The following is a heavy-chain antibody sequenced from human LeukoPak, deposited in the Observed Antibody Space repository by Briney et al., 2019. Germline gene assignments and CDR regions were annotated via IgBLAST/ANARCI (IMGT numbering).Heavy chain of an antibody. Sequence: PGGSLRLSCAASGFTFSSYEMNWVRQAPGKGLEWVSSISSSSSYIYYADSVKGRFTISRDNAKNSLYLQMNSLRAEDTAVYYCAREPKQWEQGGFDYWGQGTLVTVSS. J-gene: IGHJ4*02. D-gene: IGHD1-26*01. V-gene: IGHV3-21*01. CDR1: GFTFSSYE. CDR2: ISSSSSYI. CDR3: AREPKQWEQGGFDY.